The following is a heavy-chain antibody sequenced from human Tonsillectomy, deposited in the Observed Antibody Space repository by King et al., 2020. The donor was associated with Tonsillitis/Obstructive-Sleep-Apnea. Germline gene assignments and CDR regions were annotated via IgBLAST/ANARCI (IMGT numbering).Heavy chain of an antibody. CDR3: AKDRGYGDYSDAFDI. J-gene: IGHJ3*02. D-gene: IGHD4-17*01. CDR1: GFTCSSYG. Sequence: VQLVESGGGVVQPGRSLRLSCAASGFTCSSYGMHWVRQAPGKGLEWVAVISYDGSNKLYEDSVKGRFTISRDKSKNRLYWQMNTFRAEDTAVYYCAKDRGYGDYSDAFDIWGQGTMVTVSS. CDR2: ISYDGSNK. V-gene: IGHV3-30*18.